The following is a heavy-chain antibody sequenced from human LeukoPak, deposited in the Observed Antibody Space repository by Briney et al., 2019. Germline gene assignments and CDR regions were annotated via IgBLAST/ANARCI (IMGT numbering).Heavy chain of an antibody. CDR2: IIPILGIA. D-gene: IGHD3-10*01. V-gene: IGHV1-69*04. CDR1: GGTFSSYT. CDR3: ARETYRLGELLADY. J-gene: IGHJ4*02. Sequence: SVKVSCKASGGTFSSYTISWVRQAPGQGLEWMGRIIPILGIANYAQKFQGRVAITADKSTSTAYMELSSLRSEDTAVYYCARETYRLGELLADYWGQGTLVTVSS.